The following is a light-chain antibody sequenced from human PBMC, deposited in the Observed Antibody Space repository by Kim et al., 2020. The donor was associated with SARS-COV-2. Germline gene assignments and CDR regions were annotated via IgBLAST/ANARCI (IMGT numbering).Light chain of an antibody. CDR2: LGS. V-gene: IGKV2-28*01. CDR3: MQALQTPPT. Sequence: PATISCRSSHSLLHSNGYNYLDWYLQKPGQSPQLLIYLGSNRASGVPDRFSGSGSGTDFTLKISRVEAEDVGVYYCMQALQTPPTFGQGTKVDIK. J-gene: IGKJ1*01. CDR1: HSLLHSNGYNY.